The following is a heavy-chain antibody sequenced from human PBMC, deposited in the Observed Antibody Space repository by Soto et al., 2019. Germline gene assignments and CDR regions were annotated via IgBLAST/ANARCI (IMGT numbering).Heavy chain of an antibody. D-gene: IGHD5-18*01. J-gene: IGHJ2*01. CDR2: ISYDGSNK. CDR1: GFTFSSYA. Sequence: QVQLVESGGGVVQPGRSLRLSCAASGFTFSSYAMHWVRQAPGKGLEWVAVISYDGSNKYYADSVKGRFTISRDNSKNTLYLQMNSLRAEATAVYYCARDALRGYSYGPRGWYFDLWGRGTLVTVSS. CDR3: ARDALRGYSYGPRGWYFDL. V-gene: IGHV3-30-3*01.